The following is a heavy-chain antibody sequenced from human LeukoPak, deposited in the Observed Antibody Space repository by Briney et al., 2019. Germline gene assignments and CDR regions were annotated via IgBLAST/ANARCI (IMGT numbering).Heavy chain of an antibody. V-gene: IGHV5-51*01. Sequence: GESLKISCKGSGYSFTSYWIGWVRQMPGKGLGWMGIIYPGDSDTRYSPSFQGQVTISADKSISTAYLQWSSLKASDTAMYYCAIPQTTVTTAYAGDIWGQGTMVRVS. J-gene: IGHJ3*02. CDR3: AIPQTTVTTAYAGDI. CDR1: GYSFTSYW. CDR2: IYPGDSDT. D-gene: IGHD4-17*01.